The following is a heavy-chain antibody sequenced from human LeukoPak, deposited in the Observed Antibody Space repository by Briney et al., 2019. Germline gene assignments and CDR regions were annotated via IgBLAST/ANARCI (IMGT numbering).Heavy chain of an antibody. J-gene: IGHJ6*03. CDR2: IQYDESAT. Sequence: GGSLTLSCVATGLIFSTCGMHWVRQAPGKGLEWLTHIQYDESATYYAAFVKGRFTISRENSKNTLYLQMNSLRGEDTAVYYCAKQMMERQQYYYMDVWGKGTSVTVSS. CDR3: AKQMMERQQYYYMDV. V-gene: IGHV3-30*02. D-gene: IGHD6-13*01. CDR1: GLIFSTCG.